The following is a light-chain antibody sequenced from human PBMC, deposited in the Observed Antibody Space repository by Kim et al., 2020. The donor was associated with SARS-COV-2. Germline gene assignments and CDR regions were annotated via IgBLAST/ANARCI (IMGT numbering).Light chain of an antibody. V-gene: IGKV1-5*03. CDR2: KAS. CDR3: QQYNGYSRT. J-gene: IGKJ1*01. Sequence: DIQMTQSPSTLSASVGDRVTITCRASQSISNWLAWYQQKPGKAPNLLIYKASSLESGVPSRFSGSGSGTEFTLPISSLQPDDFATYYCQQYNGYSRTFGQGTKVDIK. CDR1: QSISNW.